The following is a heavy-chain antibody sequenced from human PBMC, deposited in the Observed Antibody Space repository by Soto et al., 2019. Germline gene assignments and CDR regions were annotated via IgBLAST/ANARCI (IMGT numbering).Heavy chain of an antibody. J-gene: IGHJ6*02. Sequence: ASVKVSFKASGGTFSSYAISWVRQAPGQGLEWMGGIIPIFGTANYAQKFQGRVTITADESTSTAYMELSSLRSEDTAVYYCAVHYGDYDFFYYYYGMDVWGQGTTVTVS. CDR1: GGTFSSYA. CDR2: IIPIFGTA. V-gene: IGHV1-69*13. D-gene: IGHD4-17*01. CDR3: AVHYGDYDFFYYYYGMDV.